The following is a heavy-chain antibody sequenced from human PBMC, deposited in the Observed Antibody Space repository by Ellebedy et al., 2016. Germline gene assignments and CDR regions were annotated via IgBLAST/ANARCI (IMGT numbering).Heavy chain of an antibody. J-gene: IGHJ4*02. CDR1: GGSFSGYY. D-gene: IGHD3-9*01. Sequence: SETLSLXXAVYGGSFSGYYWSWIRQPPGKGLEWIGEINHSGSTNYNPSLKSRVTISVDTSKNQFSLKLSSVTAADTAVYYCAEYYDMGYWGQGTLVTVSS. V-gene: IGHV4-34*01. CDR3: AEYYDMGY. CDR2: INHSGST.